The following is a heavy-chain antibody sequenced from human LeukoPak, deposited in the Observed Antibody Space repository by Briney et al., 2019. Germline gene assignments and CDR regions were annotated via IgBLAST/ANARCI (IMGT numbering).Heavy chain of an antibody. V-gene: IGHV3-33*01. CDR1: GFTFSSYG. D-gene: IGHD2-2*01. CDR2: IWYDGSNK. Sequence: GRSLRLSCAASGFTFSSYGMHWVRQAPGKGLEWVAVIWYDGSNKYYADSVKGRFTISRDNSKNTLYLQMNSLRAEDTAVYYCTRDGGDSSNSAFDIWGQGTMVTVSS. J-gene: IGHJ3*02. CDR3: TRDGGDSSNSAFDI.